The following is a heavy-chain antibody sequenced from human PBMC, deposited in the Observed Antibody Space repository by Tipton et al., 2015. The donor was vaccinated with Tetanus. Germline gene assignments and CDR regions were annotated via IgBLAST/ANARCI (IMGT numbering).Heavy chain of an antibody. CDR3: ARGAYSYDSSGYYYLLDP. CDR2: LSENGANT. V-gene: IGHV3-23*01. D-gene: IGHD3-22*01. J-gene: IGHJ5*02. Sequence: GSLRLSCSASGFTFSSYAMSWIRQAPGKGLEWLSSLSENGANTFYADSVKARFTISRDNSKNTLFLQMSSLGADDTAVYYCARGAYSYDSSGYYYLLDPWGQGTLVTVSS. CDR1: GFTFSSYA.